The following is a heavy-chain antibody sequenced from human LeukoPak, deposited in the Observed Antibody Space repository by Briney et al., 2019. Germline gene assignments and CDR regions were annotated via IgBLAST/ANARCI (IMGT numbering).Heavy chain of an antibody. V-gene: IGHV3-7*01. D-gene: IGHD6-13*01. J-gene: IGHJ4*02. CDR2: IKQDGSEK. CDR1: GFTFSSYW. Sequence: PGGSLRLSCAASGFTFSSYWMSWVRQAPGKGLEWVANIKQDGSEKYYVDSVKGRFTISRDNAKNSLYLQMNSLRAEDTAVYYCASYAGIAAQRNLDRLLDYWGQGTLVTVSS. CDR3: ASYAGIAAQRNLDRLLDY.